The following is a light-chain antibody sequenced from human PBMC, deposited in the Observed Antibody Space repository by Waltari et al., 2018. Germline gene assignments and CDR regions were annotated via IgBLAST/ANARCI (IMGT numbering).Light chain of an antibody. CDR1: QSISSY. CDR2: DGA. V-gene: IGKV3-11*01. J-gene: IGKJ1*01. Sequence: IVLTQSPATLSLSPGERDTLSCRASQSISSYLAWYQQKPGQAPRLLICDGANRATGIPARFSGSGSKTDFTLTIASLEPEDSAVYYCQQSYNWPRTFGQGTKVEIK. CDR3: QQSYNWPRT.